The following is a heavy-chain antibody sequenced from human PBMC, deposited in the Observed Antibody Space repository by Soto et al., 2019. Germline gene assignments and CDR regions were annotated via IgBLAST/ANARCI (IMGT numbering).Heavy chain of an antibody. D-gene: IGHD2-21*01. CDR2: IYYSGNT. CDR3: ASLRGLYGMDV. J-gene: IGHJ6*02. CDR1: GGSISSGDHY. V-gene: IGHV4-30-4*01. Sequence: PSETLSLTCTVSGGSISSGDHYWSWIRQPPGKGLEWIGYIYYSGNTYYNPSLKSRVTISVDTPKNQFSLKLSSVTAADTAVYYCASLRGLYGMDVWGQGTTVTVSS.